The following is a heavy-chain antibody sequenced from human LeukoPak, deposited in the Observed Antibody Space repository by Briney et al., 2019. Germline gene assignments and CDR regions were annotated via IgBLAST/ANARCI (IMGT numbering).Heavy chain of an antibody. J-gene: IGHJ4*02. CDR1: GFTFSSYA. D-gene: IGHD3-22*01. CDR2: ISYDGSNK. CDR3: ARGSDTMIVVVSPLGY. V-gene: IGHV3-30-3*01. Sequence: GGSLRLSCAASGFTFSSYAMHWVRQAPGKGLEWVAVISYDGSNKYYADSVKGRLTISRDNSKNTLYLQMNSLRAEDTAVYYCARGSDTMIVVVSPLGYWGQGTPVTVSS.